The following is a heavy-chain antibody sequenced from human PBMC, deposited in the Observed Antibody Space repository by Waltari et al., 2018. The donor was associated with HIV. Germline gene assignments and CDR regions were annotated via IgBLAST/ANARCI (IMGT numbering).Heavy chain of an antibody. D-gene: IGHD3-16*01. CDR3: ARSYWGVALLRWGFDP. CDR1: GGSFSGYY. V-gene: IGHV4-34*01. Sequence: QVQLQQWGAGLLKPSETLSLTCAVYGGSFSGYYWSWIRQPPGKGLEWIGEINHSGSTNYSPSLKSRVTISVDTSKNQFSLRLTSVTAADTAVYSCARSYWGVALLRWGFDPWGQGTLVTVSS. CDR2: INHSGST. J-gene: IGHJ5*02.